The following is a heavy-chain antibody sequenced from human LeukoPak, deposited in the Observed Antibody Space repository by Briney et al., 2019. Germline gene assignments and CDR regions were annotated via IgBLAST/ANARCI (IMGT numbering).Heavy chain of an antibody. V-gene: IGHV3-30-3*01. J-gene: IGHJ4*02. CDR1: GFTLSSYA. CDR3: ARSLSYGFYYFDY. D-gene: IGHD5-18*01. CDR2: ISYDGSNK. Sequence: GGSLRLSCAASGFTLSSYAMHWVRQAPGKGLEWVAVISYDGSNKYYADSVKGRFTISRDNAKNSLYLQMNSLRAEDTAVYYCARSLSYGFYYFDYWGQGTLVTVSS.